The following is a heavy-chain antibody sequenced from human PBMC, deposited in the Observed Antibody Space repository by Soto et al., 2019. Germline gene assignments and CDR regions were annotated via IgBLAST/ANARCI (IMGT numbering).Heavy chain of an antibody. D-gene: IGHD3-10*01. CDR3: AHSRNLITEDAQVGDFDY. V-gene: IGHV2-5*02. CDR2: IYWDDDE. Sequence: QITLKESGPTQVKPTQPLTLTCSFSGFSLNTDGEGVGWVRQPPGEALEWLALIYWDDDERYSPSLKTRLTITKDPSKNQVVLIMTSMEPVDTATYYCAHSRNLITEDAQVGDFDYWGQGTLVTVSS. CDR1: GFSLNTDGEG. J-gene: IGHJ4*02.